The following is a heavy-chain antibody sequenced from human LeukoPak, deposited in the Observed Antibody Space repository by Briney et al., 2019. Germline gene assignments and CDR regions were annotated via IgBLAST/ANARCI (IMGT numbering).Heavy chain of an antibody. Sequence: PSETLSLTCTVSGGSISSGGYYWSWIRQPPGKGLEWIGYIYHSGSTYYNPSLKSRVTISVDRSKNQFSLKLSSVTAADTAVYYCRSKSISSLDWYFDLWGRGTLVTVSS. CDR3: RSKSISSLDWYFDL. D-gene: IGHD3-9*01. CDR2: IYHSGST. CDR1: GGSISSGGYY. J-gene: IGHJ2*01. V-gene: IGHV4-30-2*01.